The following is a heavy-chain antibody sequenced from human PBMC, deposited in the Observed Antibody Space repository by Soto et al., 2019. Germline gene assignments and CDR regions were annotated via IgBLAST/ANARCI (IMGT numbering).Heavy chain of an antibody. CDR1: SGSISSSNW. D-gene: IGHD5-12*01. J-gene: IGHJ4*02. CDR2: IYHSGST. Sequence: QVQLQESGPGLVKPSGTLSLTCAVSSGSISSSNWWSWVRQPPGKGLEWIGEIYHSGSTNYNPSLKSRVTISVDKSKNQFSLKLSSVTAADTAVYXCAMSSGYDIRTIGFDYWGQGTLVTVSS. V-gene: IGHV4-4*02. CDR3: AMSSGYDIRTIGFDY.